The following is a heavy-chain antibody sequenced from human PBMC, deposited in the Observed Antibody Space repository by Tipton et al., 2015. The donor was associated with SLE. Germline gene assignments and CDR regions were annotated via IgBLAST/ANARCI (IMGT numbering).Heavy chain of an antibody. V-gene: IGHV4-4*07. CDR2: IYATGST. D-gene: IGHD1-26*01. Sequence: TLSLTCTVSGGSMNRYYWSWMRQAAGKELEWIGHIYATGSTNYNPSLKSRVTMSVDTSKNQFSLKLSSVTAADTAVYYCAKLFYSGDNRGVYFDLWGQGTPVTVSS. J-gene: IGHJ4*02. CDR1: GGSMNRYY. CDR3: AKLFYSGDNRGVYFDL.